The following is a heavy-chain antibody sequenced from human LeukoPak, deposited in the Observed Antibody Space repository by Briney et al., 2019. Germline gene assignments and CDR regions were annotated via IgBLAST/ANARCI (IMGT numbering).Heavy chain of an antibody. Sequence: GGSLRLSCVVSGFPFSSYAMSWVRQAPGKGLEWVANIKQDGSEKYYVDSVKGRFTISRDNAKNSLYLQMNSLRAEDTAVYYCARGYSSSWLIFDYWGQGTLVTVSS. CDR1: GFPFSSYA. V-gene: IGHV3-7*04. J-gene: IGHJ4*02. D-gene: IGHD6-13*01. CDR3: ARGYSSSWLIFDY. CDR2: IKQDGSEK.